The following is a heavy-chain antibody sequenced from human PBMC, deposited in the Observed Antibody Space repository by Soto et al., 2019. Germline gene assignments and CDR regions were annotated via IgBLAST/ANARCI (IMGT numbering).Heavy chain of an antibody. V-gene: IGHV1-18*01. Sequence: ASVKVSCKASGYTFTSYGISWVRQAPGQGLEWMGWISAFIGTTNYAQKLQGRVTMTTDESTSTAYMELSSLRSEDTAVYYCASSNQGSRGYFDYWGQGTRVTVSS. CDR2: ISAFIGTT. D-gene: IGHD2-2*01. CDR3: ASSNQGSRGYFDY. J-gene: IGHJ4*02. CDR1: GYTFTSYG.